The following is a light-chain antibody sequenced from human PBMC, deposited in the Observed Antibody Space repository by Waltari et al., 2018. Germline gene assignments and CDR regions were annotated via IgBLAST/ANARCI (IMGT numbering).Light chain of an antibody. CDR2: EVS. CDR1: SNDVGGYGY. V-gene: IGLV2-14*01. Sequence: QSALTQPASVSGSPGPSITISCTGTSNDVGGYGYVSWYQQYPGQAPKLRIYEVSYRPAGIATRFSGSKSGSTASLTISGLQAEDEADYYCSSHTSSVPHVFGTGTRVTVV. J-gene: IGLJ1*01. CDR3: SSHTSSVPHV.